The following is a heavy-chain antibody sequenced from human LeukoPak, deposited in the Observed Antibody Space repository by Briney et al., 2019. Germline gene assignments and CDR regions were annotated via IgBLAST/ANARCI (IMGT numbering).Heavy chain of an antibody. CDR3: ARLLKVPAAIKAYYYYYMDV. V-gene: IGHV4-59*01. CDR1: GGSISSYY. Sequence: KASETLSLTCTVSGGSISSYYWSWIRQPPGKGLEWIGYIYYSGSTNYNPSLKSRVTISVDTSKNQFSLKLSSVTAADTAVYYCARLLKVPAAIKAYYYYYMDVWGKGTTVTVSS. J-gene: IGHJ6*03. CDR2: IYYSGST. D-gene: IGHD2-2*01.